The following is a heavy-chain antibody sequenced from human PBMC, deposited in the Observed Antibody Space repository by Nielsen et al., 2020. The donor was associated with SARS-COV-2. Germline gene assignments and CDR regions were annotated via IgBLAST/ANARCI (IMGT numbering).Heavy chain of an antibody. V-gene: IGHV3-11*04. CDR1: GGSRSIKK. J-gene: IGHJ5*02. CDR2: ISSSGSTI. CDR3: ARVGRRGNWFDP. D-gene: IGHD3/OR15-3a*01. Sequence: GESLKISCVDLGGSRSIKKKSWIRQAPGKGLECVSYISSSGSTIYYADSVKGRFTNSRDNAKNSLYLQMNSLRAEDTAVYYCARVGRRGNWFDPWGQGTLVTVSS.